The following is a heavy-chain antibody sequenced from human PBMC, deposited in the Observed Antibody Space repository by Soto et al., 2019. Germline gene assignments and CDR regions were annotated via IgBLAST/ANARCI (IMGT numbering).Heavy chain of an antibody. D-gene: IGHD3-10*01. CDR1: RAFINSGGFD. CDR3: ARELPPSDY. Sequence: PSETLSLTCSVARAFINSGGFDYSWIRQPPGKGLEWLGYIFHSGSTLYNPSLRGRLTLSADTSTSTAYMELRSLRSDDTAVYYCARELPPSDYWGQGTLVTVSS. V-gene: IGHV4-30-4*02. CDR2: IFHSGST. J-gene: IGHJ4*02.